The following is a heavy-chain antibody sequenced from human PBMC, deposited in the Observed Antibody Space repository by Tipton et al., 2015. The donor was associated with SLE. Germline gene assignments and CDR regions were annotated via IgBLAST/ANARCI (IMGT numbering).Heavy chain of an antibody. J-gene: IGHJ4*02. Sequence: SLRLSCAASGFTFSSYAMSWVRQAPGKGLEWVSAISGSGGSTYYADSVKGRFTISRDNSKNTLYLQMNSLRAEDTAVYYCAKGDSSSWCFDYWGQGTLVTVSS. D-gene: IGHD6-13*01. CDR2: ISGSGGST. V-gene: IGHV3-23*01. CDR3: AKGDSSSWCFDY. CDR1: GFTFSSYA.